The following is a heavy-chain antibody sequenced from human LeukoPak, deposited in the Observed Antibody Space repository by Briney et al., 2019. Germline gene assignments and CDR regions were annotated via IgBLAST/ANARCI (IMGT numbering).Heavy chain of an antibody. CDR1: GFIFSSYA. V-gene: IGHV3-23*01. Sequence: SGGSLRLSCAASGFIFSSYAMSWVRQAPGKGLEWVSAISGSGGTTYYANSVKGRFTISRDNSKNTLYLQMNSLRAEDTAVYYCARDKTAYGGFDYWGQGTLVTVSS. J-gene: IGHJ4*02. CDR2: ISGSGGTT. D-gene: IGHD4-23*01. CDR3: ARDKTAYGGFDY.